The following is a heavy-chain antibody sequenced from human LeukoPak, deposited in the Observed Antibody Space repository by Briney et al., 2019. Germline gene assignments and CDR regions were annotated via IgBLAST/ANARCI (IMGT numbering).Heavy chain of an antibody. V-gene: IGHV3-23*01. Sequence: GGSLRLSCAASGFTFSSSGMSWVRQAPGKGLEWVSTISNSGGSGGSTYYADSVKGRFTISRDNSKNTLYLQMNSLRAEDTAVYYCAAEDSSGWKPLDPWGQGTLATVSS. J-gene: IGHJ5*02. CDR3: AAEDSSGWKPLDP. D-gene: IGHD6-19*01. CDR1: GFTFSSSG. CDR2: ISNSGGSGGST.